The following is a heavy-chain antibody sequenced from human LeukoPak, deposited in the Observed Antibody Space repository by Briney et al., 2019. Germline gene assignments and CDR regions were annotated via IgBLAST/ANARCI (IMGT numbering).Heavy chain of an antibody. Sequence: ASVKVSCKASGYTFSGYYIHWVRQAPGQGLEWMGWINPNSGATNYAQKFQGGVTTTRDTSITTFYMEVSRLRSDDTAVYYCARYNWNDVVSALDYWGQGTLVTVSS. CDR2: INPNSGAT. CDR3: ARYNWNDVVSALDY. J-gene: IGHJ4*02. D-gene: IGHD1-1*01. V-gene: IGHV1-2*02. CDR1: GYTFSGYY.